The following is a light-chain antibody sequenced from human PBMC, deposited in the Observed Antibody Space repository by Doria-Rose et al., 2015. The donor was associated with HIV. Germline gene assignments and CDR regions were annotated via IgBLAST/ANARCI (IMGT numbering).Light chain of an antibody. CDR2: AAS. Sequence: DIRVTQSPSSLSASVGDRVIITCRASPGIRNSLAWYQQQPGKAPKLLVYAASTLGSGVPSRFSGSGSGTDYTLTISSLQPEDFATYYCQQDYSSPQTFGQGTKLEIK. V-gene: IGKV1-NL1*01. CDR1: PGIRNS. J-gene: IGKJ2*01. CDR3: QQDYSSPQT.